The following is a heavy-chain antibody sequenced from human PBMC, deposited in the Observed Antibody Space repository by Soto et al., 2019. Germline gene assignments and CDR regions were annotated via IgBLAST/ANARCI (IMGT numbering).Heavy chain of an antibody. J-gene: IGHJ4*01. CDR3: ARAVGSFDC. V-gene: IGHV3-33*03. CDR1: GFAFSTYG. Sequence: QVQLVESGGGVVQPGRSLRLSCAASGFAFSTYGMHWVRQAPGKGLDWVAVIWYDGSNKYYADSVKGRFTISRDNFKNTLYLQMNSLRVEDTAVYYGARAVGSFDCWGQGTLVTVSS. CDR2: IWYDGSNK. D-gene: IGHD3-10*01.